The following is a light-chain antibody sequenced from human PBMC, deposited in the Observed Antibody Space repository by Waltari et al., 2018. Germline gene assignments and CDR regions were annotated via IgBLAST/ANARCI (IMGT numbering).Light chain of an antibody. Sequence: DIVVTQSPDSLSVSLGAQATIHCKTSQSVLDTVNNKNYMAWYYQGSGQPPCLLFYWASTPENGVSDRFRAGGSGTDFTLNITSLQAADVGVYYCQQYYSAPQTFGQGTKVEIK. CDR1: QSVLDTVNNKNY. CDR3: QQYYSAPQT. V-gene: IGKV4-1*01. CDR2: WAS. J-gene: IGKJ1*01.